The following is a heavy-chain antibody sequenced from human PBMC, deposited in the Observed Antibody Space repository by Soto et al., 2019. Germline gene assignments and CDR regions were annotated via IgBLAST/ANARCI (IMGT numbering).Heavy chain of an antibody. CDR2: IYYSGST. Sequence: SETLSLTCTVSGGSISSSSYYWGWIRQPPGKGLEWIGSIYYSGSTYYNPSLKSRVTISVDTSKNQFSLKLSSVTAADTAVYYCERLVGHSSGWSRASTKPFYYGMDVWGQGSAVTVS. J-gene: IGHJ6*02. CDR3: ERLVGHSSGWSRASTKPFYYGMDV. CDR1: GGSISSSSYY. V-gene: IGHV4-39*01. D-gene: IGHD6-19*01.